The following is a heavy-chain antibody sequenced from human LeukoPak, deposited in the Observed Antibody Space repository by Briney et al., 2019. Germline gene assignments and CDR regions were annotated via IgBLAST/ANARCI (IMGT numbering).Heavy chain of an antibody. Sequence: GGSLRLSCVASGFTFSSYAMSWVRQAPGKGLEWVSAISGSGGSTYYADSVKGRFTISRDNSKNTLYLQMNSLRAEDTAVYYCXKLXDYGSGNRVYWGQGTLVTVSS. J-gene: IGHJ4*02. CDR2: ISGSGGST. D-gene: IGHD4-17*01. CDR3: XKLXDYGSGNRVY. V-gene: IGHV3-23*01. CDR1: GFTFSSYA.